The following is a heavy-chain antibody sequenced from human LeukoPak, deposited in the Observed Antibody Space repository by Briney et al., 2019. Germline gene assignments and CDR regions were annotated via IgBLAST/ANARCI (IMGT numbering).Heavy chain of an antibody. V-gene: IGHV3-53*01. Sequence: PGGSLRLSCAASGFTVSSNYMSWGRQAPGKGLEWGSVIYSGGSTSYADFVKGRFTISRDNSKNTLYLQMNSLRAEDTAVYYCARVSTTVTTYVYWGQGTLVTVSS. J-gene: IGHJ4*02. CDR3: ARVSTTVTTYVY. CDR1: GFTVSSNY. CDR2: IYSGGST. D-gene: IGHD4-17*01.